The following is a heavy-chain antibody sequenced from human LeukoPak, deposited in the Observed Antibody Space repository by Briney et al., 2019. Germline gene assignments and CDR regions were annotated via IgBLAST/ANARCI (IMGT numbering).Heavy chain of an antibody. CDR1: GYTFTSYD. D-gene: IGHD6-13*01. Sequence: GASVKVSCKASGYTFTSYDINWVRQATGQGLEWMGWMNPNSGNTGYAQKFQGRVTMTRNTSISTAYMELSSLRSEDTAVYYCAIRYSSSWYVFSNKFDYWGQGTLVTASS. V-gene: IGHV1-8*01. CDR2: MNPNSGNT. CDR3: AIRYSSSWYVFSNKFDY. J-gene: IGHJ4*02.